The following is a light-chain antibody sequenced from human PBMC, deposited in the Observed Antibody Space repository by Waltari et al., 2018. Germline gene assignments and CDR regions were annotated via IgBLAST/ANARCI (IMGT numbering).Light chain of an antibody. J-gene: IGKJ2*01. CDR2: KAS. Sequence: DIEMTQAPSSLFASVGDRAPITCRASQTSSRWLAWYQQKPGKAPKLLIFKASILEGGVPSRFSGSASGTEFTLTINSLQPDDFATYYCQQYSNYPYTFGQGTKMEI. CDR1: QTSSRW. CDR3: QQYSNYPYT. V-gene: IGKV1-5*03.